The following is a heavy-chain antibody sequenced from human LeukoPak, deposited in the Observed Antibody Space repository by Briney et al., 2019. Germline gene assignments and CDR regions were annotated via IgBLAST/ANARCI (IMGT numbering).Heavy chain of an antibody. CDR2: IYYSGST. CDR3: ARSYSGYDPYFCDY. CDR1: GGSISSGGYY. D-gene: IGHD5-12*01. V-gene: IGHV4-31*03. Sequence: SETLSLTCTVSGGSISSGGYYWSWIRQHPGKGLEWIGYIYYSGSTYYNPSLKSRVTISVDTSKNQFSLKLSSVTAADTAVYYCARSYSGYDPYFCDYWGQGTLVTVSS. J-gene: IGHJ4*02.